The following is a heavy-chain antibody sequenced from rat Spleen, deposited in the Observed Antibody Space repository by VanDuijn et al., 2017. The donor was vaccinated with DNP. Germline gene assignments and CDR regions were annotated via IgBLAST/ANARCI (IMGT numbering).Heavy chain of an antibody. CDR2: ISYDGSSA. D-gene: IGHD4-3*01. Sequence: EVQLVESGGGLVQPGRSLKLSCAASGFTFSNFGMAWVRQAPKKGLEWVATISYDGSSAYCRDSVKGRFTISRDNAKSTLYLQMDSLRSEDTATYYCTRWGFMDAWGQGISVTVSS. J-gene: IGHJ4*01. V-gene: IGHV5-29*01. CDR3: TRWGFMDA. CDR1: GFTFSNFG.